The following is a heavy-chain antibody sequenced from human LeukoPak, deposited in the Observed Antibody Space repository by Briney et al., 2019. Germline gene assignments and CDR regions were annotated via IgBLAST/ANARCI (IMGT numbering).Heavy chain of an antibody. CDR1: GGSISSYY. CDR3: ATGGFLVAGTFDY. D-gene: IGHD6-19*01. J-gene: IGHJ4*02. Sequence: SETLSLTCTVSGGSISSYYWSWIRQPPGKGLEWIGYIYYSGSTNYNPSLKSRVTISVDTSKNQFSLKLSSVTAADTAVYYCATGGFLVAGTFDYWGQGTLVTVSS. CDR2: IYYSGST. V-gene: IGHV4-59*12.